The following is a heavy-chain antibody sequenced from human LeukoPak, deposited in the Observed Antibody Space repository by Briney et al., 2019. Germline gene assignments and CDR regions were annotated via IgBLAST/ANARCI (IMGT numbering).Heavy chain of an antibody. CDR2: VNHSGRT. CDR1: GRSLSGYY. V-gene: IGHV4-34*01. Sequence: ESPKTLSLTCPVYGRSLSGYYWSWVRQPPGKGLEWMGEVNHSGRTSYNPSLKSRVTISADTSKNQFSLRMTSLTAADTAVYYCARGIRGVIITTNYYNMDVWGPGTTVTVSS. J-gene: IGHJ6*03. D-gene: IGHD3-10*01. CDR3: ARGIRGVIITTNYYNMDV.